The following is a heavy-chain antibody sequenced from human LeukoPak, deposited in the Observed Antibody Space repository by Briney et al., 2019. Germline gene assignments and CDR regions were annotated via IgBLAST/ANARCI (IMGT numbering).Heavy chain of an antibody. J-gene: IGHJ4*02. CDR2: ISHSGST. CDR1: GGSFSGYY. CDR3: ATLSPRKTGYSSGWSLVFDY. V-gene: IGHV4-34*01. Sequence: SETLSLTCAVYGGSFSGYYWSWIRQPPGKGLHWIGEISHSGSTNYNPSHKCRVTRSVDTSKNQFPLKLSSGTAADTAVYYCATLSPRKTGYSSGWSLVFDYWGQGTLVT. D-gene: IGHD6-19*01.